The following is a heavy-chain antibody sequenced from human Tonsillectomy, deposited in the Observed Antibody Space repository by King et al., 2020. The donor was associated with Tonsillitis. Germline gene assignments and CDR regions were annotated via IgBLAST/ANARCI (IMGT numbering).Heavy chain of an antibody. CDR3: AKDSKSKGPSGMDV. Sequence: AQLVQSGGGLVQPGRSLRLSCAASGFTFDDYAMHWVRQAPGKGLEWVSGISWNSGSIGYADSVKGRFTISRDNAKNSLYLQMNSLRAEDTALYYCAKDSKSKGPSGMDVWGQGTTVTVSS. CDR2: ISWNSGSI. J-gene: IGHJ6*02. V-gene: IGHV3-9*01. CDR1: GFTFDDYA.